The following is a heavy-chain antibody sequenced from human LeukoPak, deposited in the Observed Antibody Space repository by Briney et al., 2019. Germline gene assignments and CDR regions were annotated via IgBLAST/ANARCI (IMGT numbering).Heavy chain of an antibody. Sequence: SETLSLTCTVSGDSISSGDYYWSWIRQPAGKGLEWIGRISSSGSTNYNPSLKSRVTISVDTSKNQFSLKLSSVTAADTAVYYCARGPVLRYFDWLLFLPPLFDYWGQGTLVTVSS. CDR1: GDSISSGDYY. CDR3: ARGPVLRYFDWLLFLPPLFDY. CDR2: ISSSGST. V-gene: IGHV4-61*02. J-gene: IGHJ4*02. D-gene: IGHD3-9*01.